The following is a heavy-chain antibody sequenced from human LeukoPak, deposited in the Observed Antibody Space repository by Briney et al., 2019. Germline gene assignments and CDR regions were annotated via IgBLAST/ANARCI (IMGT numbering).Heavy chain of an antibody. CDR1: GFTFSSYE. V-gene: IGHV3-30*02. D-gene: IGHD6-13*01. CDR2: IRYDGSNK. J-gene: IGHJ3*02. CDR3: AKGLHSSSWNDAFDI. Sequence: PGGSLRLSCAASGFTFSSYEMNWVRQAPGKGLEWVAFIRYDGSNKYYADSVKGRFTISRDNSENTLYMQMNSLRVEGTAVYYCAKGLHSSSWNDAFDIWGQGTTVTVSS.